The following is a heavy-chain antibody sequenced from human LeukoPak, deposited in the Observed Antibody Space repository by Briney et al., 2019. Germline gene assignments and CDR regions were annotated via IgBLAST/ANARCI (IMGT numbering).Heavy chain of an antibody. CDR3: ARVDTAMAPPQSLDYYYYYYMDV. CDR1: GFTFSSYG. V-gene: IGHV3-21*01. Sequence: GGSLRLSCAASGFTFSSYGMHWVRQAPGKGLEWVSSISSLSNYIYYADSVKGRFTISRDNAKNSLYLQMNSLRAEDTAVYYCARVDTAMAPPQSLDYYYYYYMDVWGKGTTVTISS. J-gene: IGHJ6*03. D-gene: IGHD5-18*01. CDR2: ISSLSNYI.